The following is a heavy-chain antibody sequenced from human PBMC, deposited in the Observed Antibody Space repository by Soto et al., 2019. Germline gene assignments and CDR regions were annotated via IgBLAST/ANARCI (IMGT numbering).Heavy chain of an antibody. V-gene: IGHV1-3*01. J-gene: IGHJ4*02. CDR1: GYTFTSYA. CDR2: INAGNGNT. CDR3: ARDTNQYSGYDYGESCFDY. Sequence: ASVKVSCKASGYTFTSYAMHWVRQAPGQRLEWMGWINAGNGNTKYSQKFQGRVTITRDTSASTAYMELSSLRSEDTAVYYCARDTNQYSGYDYGESCFDYWGQGTLVTVSS. D-gene: IGHD5-12*01.